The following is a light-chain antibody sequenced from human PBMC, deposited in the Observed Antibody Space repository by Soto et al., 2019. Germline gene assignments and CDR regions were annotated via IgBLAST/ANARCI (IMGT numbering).Light chain of an antibody. CDR1: QVIFNY. J-gene: IGKJ1*01. V-gene: IGKV1-27*01. CDR3: QKYDSAPRT. CDR2: DAS. Sequence: DIEMTQSPSSLSASIGDRVTITCRASQVIFNYLAWFQQKPGRAPQLLIYDASSLRAGVPSRFSGSRSGTEFTLTIGSLQPEDVATYYCQKYDSAPRTFGQGTKVEL.